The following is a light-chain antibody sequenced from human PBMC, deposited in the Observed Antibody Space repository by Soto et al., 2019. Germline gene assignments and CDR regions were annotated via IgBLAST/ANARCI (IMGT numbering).Light chain of an antibody. CDR1: SSNIGRNY. Sequence: QSVLTQPPSASGTPGQRVTISCSGSSSNIGRNYVYWYQQLPGTAPKLLVFDDNQRPSGVPDRFSDSKSGTSASLTISGLRSEDEADYYCVAWDSSVSGRVFGGGTKVTVL. CDR3: VAWDSSVSGRV. CDR2: DDN. V-gene: IGLV1-47*02. J-gene: IGLJ3*02.